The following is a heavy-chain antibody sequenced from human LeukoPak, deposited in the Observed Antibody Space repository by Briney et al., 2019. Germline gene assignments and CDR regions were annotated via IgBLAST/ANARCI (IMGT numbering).Heavy chain of an antibody. D-gene: IGHD3-9*01. J-gene: IGHJ4*02. Sequence: PSETLSLTCTVSGGSISSYYWSWIRQPPGKGLEGIGYIYYSGSTNYNPSLKSRVTISVDTSKNRFSLKLSSVTAADTAVYYCARHNYDILTGYHYTFDYWGQGTLVTVSS. CDR3: ARHNYDILTGYHYTFDY. CDR1: GGSISSYY. V-gene: IGHV4-59*08. CDR2: IYYSGST.